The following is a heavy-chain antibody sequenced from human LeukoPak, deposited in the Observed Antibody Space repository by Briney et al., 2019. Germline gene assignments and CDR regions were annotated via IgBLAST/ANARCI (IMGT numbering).Heavy chain of an antibody. CDR1: GGTFNTYA. CDR2: IIPIFGTA. CDR3: ARGKKRGLRMFDY. Sequence: SVKVSCKASGGTFNTYAISWVRQAPGQGLKWMGGIIPIFGTADYSQKFQGRVTITANESTSTAYMELSSLRSEDTAVYYCARGKKRGLRMFDYWGQGTLVTVSS. D-gene: IGHD4-17*01. V-gene: IGHV1-69*13. J-gene: IGHJ4*02.